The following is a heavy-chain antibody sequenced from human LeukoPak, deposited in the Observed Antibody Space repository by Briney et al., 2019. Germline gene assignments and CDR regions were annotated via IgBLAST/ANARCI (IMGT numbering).Heavy chain of an antibody. D-gene: IGHD3-10*01. CDR3: ARWGGSGTFWDGFDI. V-gene: IGHV3-48*03. CDR1: GFTFSSYE. Sequence: GGSLRLSCAASGFTFSSYEMNWVRQAPGKGREWGSYISNSGSTKYYADSVKGRFTISRDNANNSLYLQMNSLLVEDTAVYYCARWGGSGTFWDGFDIWGQGTMVTVSS. CDR2: ISNSGSTK. J-gene: IGHJ3*02.